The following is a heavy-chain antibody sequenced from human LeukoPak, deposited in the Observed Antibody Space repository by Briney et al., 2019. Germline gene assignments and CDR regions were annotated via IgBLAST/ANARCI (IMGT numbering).Heavy chain of an antibody. D-gene: IGHD1-26*01. CDR2: INPSGGST. CDR1: GYTFTSYY. CDR3: ARGGWDLLGKYYFDY. Sequence: GASVKVSCKASGYTFTSYYMHWVRQAPGQGLEWMGIINPSGGSTSYAQKFQGRVTMTRDTSTSTVYMELSSLRSEDTAVYYCARGGWDLLGKYYFDYWGQGTLVTVSS. J-gene: IGHJ4*02. V-gene: IGHV1-46*01.